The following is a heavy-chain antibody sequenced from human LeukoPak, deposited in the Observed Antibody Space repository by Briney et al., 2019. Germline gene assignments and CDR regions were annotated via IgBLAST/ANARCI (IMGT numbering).Heavy chain of an antibody. CDR3: ARSLYYDFWSGYYGMDV. J-gene: IGHJ6*02. CDR2: ISAYNGNT. Sequence: ASVKVACKASGYTFTSYGISWMRQAPGQGLEWMGWISAYNGNTNYAQKLQGRVTMTTDTSTSTAYMELRSLRSDDTAVYYCARSLYYDFWSGYYGMDVWGQGTTVTVSS. D-gene: IGHD3-3*01. CDR1: GYTFTSYG. V-gene: IGHV1-18*01.